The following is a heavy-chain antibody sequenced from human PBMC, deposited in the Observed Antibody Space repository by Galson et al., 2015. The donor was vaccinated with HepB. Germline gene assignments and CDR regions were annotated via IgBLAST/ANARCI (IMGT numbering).Heavy chain of an antibody. J-gene: IGHJ4*02. CDR3: ARRAGGYNYYDF. CDR2: INYSGSA. V-gene: IGHV4-39*01. D-gene: IGHD1-26*01. Sequence: WIRQPSGKGLEWIGTINYSGSAYYNPSLKSRVTISVDTSKKQFSLRVSSVTAADTAVYYCARRAGGYNYYDFWGQGTLVTVSP.